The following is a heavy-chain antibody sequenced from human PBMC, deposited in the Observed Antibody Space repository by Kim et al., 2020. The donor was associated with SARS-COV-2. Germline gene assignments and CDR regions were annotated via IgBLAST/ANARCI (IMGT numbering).Heavy chain of an antibody. CDR2: INPNDGGT. D-gene: IGHD3-16*01. V-gene: IGHV1-2*06. CDR1: EYSFTVYY. CDR3: ARGEMAAHLGDY. J-gene: IGHJ4*02. Sequence: ASVKVSCKASEYSFTVYYIHWVRQAPGQGLEWMGRINPNDGGTMYAQKFQGRVTMTRDTSVSTAYMELSRLASDDTAVYYCARGEMAAHLGDYWGQGTLVTVSS.